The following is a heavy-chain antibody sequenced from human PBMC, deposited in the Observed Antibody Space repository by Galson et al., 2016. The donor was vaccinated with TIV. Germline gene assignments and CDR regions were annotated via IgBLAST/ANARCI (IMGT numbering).Heavy chain of an antibody. CDR3: VRGLLDTSGYYPPPDAFDI. CDR2: IYYSGST. J-gene: IGHJ3*02. V-gene: IGHV4-31*03. Sequence: TLSLTCTVSGGSISSRGYYWSWIRQHPGKGLEWIGYIYYSGSTYYSPSLKSRLTISLDTSKNQFSLKLNSVTAADTAVYYCVRGLLDTSGYYPPPDAFDIWGQGTMVIVSS. D-gene: IGHD3-22*01. CDR1: GGSISSRGYY.